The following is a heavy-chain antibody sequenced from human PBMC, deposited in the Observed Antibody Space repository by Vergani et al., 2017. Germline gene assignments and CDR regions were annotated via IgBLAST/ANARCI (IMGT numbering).Heavy chain of an antibody. Sequence: EVQLLESGGGLVQPGGSLRLSCAASGFTFSSYAMSWVRQAPGKGLEWVSAISGSGGSTYYADSVKGRFTISRDNSKNTLYLQMNRLRAEDTAVYYCARSGYSYDGITDVWGQGTTVTVSS. D-gene: IGHD5-18*01. V-gene: IGHV3-23*01. CDR3: ARSGYSYDGITDV. J-gene: IGHJ6*02. CDR2: ISGSGGST. CDR1: GFTFSSYA.